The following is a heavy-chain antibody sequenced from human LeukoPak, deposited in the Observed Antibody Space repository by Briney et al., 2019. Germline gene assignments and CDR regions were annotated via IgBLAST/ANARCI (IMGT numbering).Heavy chain of an antibody. J-gene: IGHJ4*02. D-gene: IGHD1-14*01. CDR3: TRDRSRAEDD. CDR1: GFTFSGHW. CDR2: INQGGSDK. V-gene: IGHV3-7*01. Sequence: GGSLRLSCAASGFTFSGHWMSWVRQAPGKGLEWVANINQGGSDKCYVDSVKRRFTISRDSANNLLYLQMNSLRGEDTAVYYCTRDRSRAEDDWGQGTLVTVSS.